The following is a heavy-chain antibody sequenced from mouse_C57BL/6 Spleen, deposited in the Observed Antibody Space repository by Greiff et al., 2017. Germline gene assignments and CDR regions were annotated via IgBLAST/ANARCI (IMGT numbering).Heavy chain of an antibody. V-gene: IGHV1-19*01. CDR2: INPYNGGT. CDR3: ARVGDSPDV. Sequence: EVQVVESGPVLVKPGASVKMSCKASGYTFTDYYMNWVKQSHGKSLEWIGVINPYNGGTSYNQKFKGKATLTVDKSSSTAYMELNSLTSEDSAVYYCARVGDSPDVWGTGTTVTVSS. J-gene: IGHJ1*03. CDR1: GYTFTDYY.